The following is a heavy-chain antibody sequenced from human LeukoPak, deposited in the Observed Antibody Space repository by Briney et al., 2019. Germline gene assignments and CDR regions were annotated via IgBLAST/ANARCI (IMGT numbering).Heavy chain of an antibody. Sequence: ASVKVSCKASGYTFTGYHMHWVRQAPGQGLEWMGWINPNSGGTNYAQKFQGRVTMTRDTSISTAYVELSRLRSDDTAVYYCARTSPYYDSSGYPHYYYYYYMDVWGKGTTVTVSS. CDR1: GYTFTGYH. CDR3: ARTSPYYDSSGYPHYYYYYYMDV. D-gene: IGHD3-22*01. V-gene: IGHV1-2*02. CDR2: INPNSGGT. J-gene: IGHJ6*03.